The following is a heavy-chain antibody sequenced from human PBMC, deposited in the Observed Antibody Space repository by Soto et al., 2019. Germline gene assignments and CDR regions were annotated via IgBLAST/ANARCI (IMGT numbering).Heavy chain of an antibody. Sequence: VEIACSYSRSSNQYKKKPSRCLEWMGRTNCSSKWYNDYAVSVKSRITINPDTSKNQFSLQLNSVTPEDTAVYYCARALFVFAEVSTPYYYSVLAFWGKGTSVTGTS. CDR1: VEIACSYSRS. J-gene: IGHJ6*03. CDR3: ARALFVFAEVSTPYYYSVLAF. V-gene: IGHV6-1*01. CDR2: TNCSSKWYN. D-gene: IGHD3-3*01.